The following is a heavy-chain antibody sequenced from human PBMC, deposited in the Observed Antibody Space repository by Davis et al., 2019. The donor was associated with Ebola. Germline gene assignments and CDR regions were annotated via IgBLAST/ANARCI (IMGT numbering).Heavy chain of an antibody. CDR1: GGTFSSYA. D-gene: IGHD3-16*01. Sequence: AASVKVSCKASGGTFSSYAISWVRQAPGQGLEWMGRIIPILGIANYAQKFQGRVTITADKSTSTAYMELSSLRSEDTAVYYCARVGGSTVWDYFDYWGQGTLFTVSS. V-gene: IGHV1-69*04. CDR2: IIPILGIA. CDR3: ARVGGSTVWDYFDY. J-gene: IGHJ4*02.